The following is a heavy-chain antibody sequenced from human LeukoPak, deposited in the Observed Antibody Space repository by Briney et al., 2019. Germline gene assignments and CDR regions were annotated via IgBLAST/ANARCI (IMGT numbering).Heavy chain of an antibody. D-gene: IGHD3-10*01. J-gene: IGHJ6*02. CDR1: GGSISSYY. CDR3: ARGLGYYGSWGYYYYGMDV. CDR2: IYYSGST. Sequence: SPTLSPTCPVSGGSISSYYWSWIRQPPGNGLEWNGYIYYSGSTNYNPSLKSRVTISVDTSKNQFSLKLSCVTAAGTAMYYCARGLGYYGSWGYYYYGMDVCGQGATGTVSS. V-gene: IGHV4-59*07.